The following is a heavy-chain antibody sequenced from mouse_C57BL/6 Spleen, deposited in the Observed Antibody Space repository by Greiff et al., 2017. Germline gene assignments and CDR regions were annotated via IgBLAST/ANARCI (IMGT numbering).Heavy chain of an antibody. Sequence: QVQLKQSGAELARPGASVKMSCKASGYTFTSYTMHWVKQRPGQGLEWIGYINPSSGYTKYNQKFKDKATLTADKSSSTAYMQLSSLTSEDAAVYYCARSYGSIFDYWGQGTTLTVSS. CDR2: INPSSGYT. CDR3: ARSYGSIFDY. V-gene: IGHV1-4*01. D-gene: IGHD1-1*01. J-gene: IGHJ2*01. CDR1: GYTFTSYT.